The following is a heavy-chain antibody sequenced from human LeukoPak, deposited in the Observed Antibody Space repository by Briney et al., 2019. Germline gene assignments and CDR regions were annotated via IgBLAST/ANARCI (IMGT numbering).Heavy chain of an antibody. V-gene: IGHV3-53*01. Sequence: GGSLRLSCAASGFTFSSYSMNWVRQAPGKGLEWVSVIYSGGSTYYADSVKGRFTISRDISKNTLYLQMNSLRAEDTAVYYCAILTGWFDPWGQGTLVTVSS. CDR2: IYSGGST. CDR1: GFTFSSYS. D-gene: IGHD1-20*01. CDR3: AILTGWFDP. J-gene: IGHJ5*02.